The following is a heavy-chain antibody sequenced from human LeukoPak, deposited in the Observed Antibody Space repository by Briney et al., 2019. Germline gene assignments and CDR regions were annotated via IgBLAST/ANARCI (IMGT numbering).Heavy chain of an antibody. CDR2: MNPNSGNT. J-gene: IGHJ6*02. V-gene: IGHV1-8*01. CDR1: GYTFTSYD. CDR3: ARNHYYDILTGYVTYGMDV. D-gene: IGHD3-9*01. Sequence: GASVKVSCKASGYTFTSYDINWVRQATGQGLEWMGWMNPNSGNTGYAQKFQGRVTMTRNTSISTAYMELSSLRSDDTAVYYCARNHYYDILTGYVTYGMDVWGQGTTVTVSS.